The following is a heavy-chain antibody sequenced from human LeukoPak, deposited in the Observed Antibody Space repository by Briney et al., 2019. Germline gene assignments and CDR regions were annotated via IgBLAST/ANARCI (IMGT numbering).Heavy chain of an antibody. Sequence: ASVKVSCKASGYTFTGYYMHWVRQAPGQGLEWMGWINPNSGGTSYAQKFQGRVTLTRDTSISTAYMELSRLRSDDTAVYYCARVGLWFGELFGWFDPWGQGTLVTVSS. J-gene: IGHJ5*02. D-gene: IGHD3-10*01. CDR3: ARVGLWFGELFGWFDP. CDR2: INPNSGGT. V-gene: IGHV1-2*02. CDR1: GYTFTGYY.